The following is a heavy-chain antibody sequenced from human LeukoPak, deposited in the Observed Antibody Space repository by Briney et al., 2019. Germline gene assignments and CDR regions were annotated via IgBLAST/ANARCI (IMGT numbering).Heavy chain of an antibody. Sequence: PSETLSLTCAVYGGSFSGYYWSWIRQPPGKGLEWIGEINHSGSTNYNPSLKSRVTISVDTSKNQFSLKLSSVTAADTAVYYCARVSPLHNRNLYYYYMDVWGKGTTVTISS. D-gene: IGHD2/OR15-2a*01. CDR2: INHSGST. CDR1: GGSFSGYY. CDR3: ARVSPLHNRNLYYYYMDV. J-gene: IGHJ6*03. V-gene: IGHV4-34*01.